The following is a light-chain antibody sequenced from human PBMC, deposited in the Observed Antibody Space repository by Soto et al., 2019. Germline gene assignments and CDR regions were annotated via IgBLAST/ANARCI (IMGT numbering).Light chain of an antibody. V-gene: IGKV3-20*01. Sequence: EIVLTQSPGTPPLSPGERATLSCRASQSVSSSYLAWYQQKPGQAPRLLLYVASSRATGIPDRFSGSGSGTDFTLTISRLEPEDFAAYYCQQYGSSRTFGQGTKVEIK. CDR2: VAS. CDR1: QSVSSSY. CDR3: QQYGSSRT. J-gene: IGKJ1*01.